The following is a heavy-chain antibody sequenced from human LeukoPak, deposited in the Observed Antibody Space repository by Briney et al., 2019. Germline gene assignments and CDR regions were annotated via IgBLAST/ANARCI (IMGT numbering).Heavy chain of an antibody. D-gene: IGHD6-19*01. CDR2: ISVSGGIT. Sequence: GGSLRLSCAASGFTFSSYAIYWVCQAPGKGLEWVSGISVSGGITYFADPVKGRFTISRDNSKNTVYLQMNSLRVEDTAVYYCAKTTTGYSSGRYPGWPVDYWGQGTLVTASS. CDR3: AKTTTGYSSGRYPGWPVDY. J-gene: IGHJ4*02. V-gene: IGHV3-23*01. CDR1: GFTFSSYA.